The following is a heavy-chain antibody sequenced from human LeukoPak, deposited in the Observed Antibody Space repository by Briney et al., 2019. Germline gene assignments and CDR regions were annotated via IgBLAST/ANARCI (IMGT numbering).Heavy chain of an antibody. CDR1: GFTFSSYS. CDR2: ISGSGRST. V-gene: IGHV3-23*01. CDR3: AKGGVISATHFDYYFSGMDV. Sequence: GGSLRLSCAASGFTFSSYSMNWVRQAPGKGLEWVSAISGSGRSTYFADSVKGRFTISKDSSENTLYLQMNTLRVEDTAVYYCAKGGVISATHFDYYFSGMDVWGQGTTVTVSS. J-gene: IGHJ6*02. D-gene: IGHD2-15*01.